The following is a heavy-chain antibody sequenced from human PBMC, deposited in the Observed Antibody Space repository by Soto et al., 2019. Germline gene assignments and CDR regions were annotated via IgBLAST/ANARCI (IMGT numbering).Heavy chain of an antibody. Sequence: GGSLRLSCAASGFTFSSYGMHWVRQAPGKGLEWVAVIWYDGSNKYYADSVKGRFTISRDNSKNTLYLQMNSLRAEDTAVYYCARDCATTVTTGWFDPWGQGTLVTVSS. V-gene: IGHV3-33*01. CDR1: GFTFSSYG. J-gene: IGHJ5*02. CDR3: ARDCATTVTTGWFDP. D-gene: IGHD4-17*01. CDR2: IWYDGSNK.